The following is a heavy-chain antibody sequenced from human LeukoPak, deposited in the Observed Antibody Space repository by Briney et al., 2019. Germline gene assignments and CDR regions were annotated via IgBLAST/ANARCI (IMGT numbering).Heavy chain of an antibody. CDR3: AKGPSWQIFAY. J-gene: IGHJ4*02. D-gene: IGHD2-2*01. Sequence: SGGSLRLSCAASGFTFSSYGMHWVRQAPGKGLEWVAVISYDGSNKYYADSVKGRFTISRDNSKNTLYLQMNSLRAEDTAVYYCAKGPSWQIFAYWGQGTLVTVSS. V-gene: IGHV3-30*18. CDR2: ISYDGSNK. CDR1: GFTFSSYG.